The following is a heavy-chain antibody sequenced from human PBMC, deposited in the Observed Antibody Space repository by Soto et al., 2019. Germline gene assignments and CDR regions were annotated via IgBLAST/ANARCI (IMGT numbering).Heavy chain of an antibody. CDR3: EGLYTYEASGYHINY. V-gene: IGHV4-39*01. J-gene: IGHJ4*02. Sequence: SETLSLTCTFSGFSLSSSLSYLGWIRPSPGQGLEWIGSIYYLGNTYYNSSLGNRVLISLDKPRNQFSLRLTSMTAADTSVYYCEGLYTYEASGYHINYRGQGTLVTVSS. CDR2: IYYLGNT. CDR1: GFSLSSSLSY. D-gene: IGHD3-3*01.